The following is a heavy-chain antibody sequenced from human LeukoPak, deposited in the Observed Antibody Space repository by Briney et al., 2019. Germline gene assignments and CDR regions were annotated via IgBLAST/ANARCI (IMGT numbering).Heavy chain of an antibody. CDR2: IYYSGST. CDR1: GYSISSGYY. CDR3: ARVTIFGVVIRAPDY. D-gene: IGHD3-3*01. J-gene: IGHJ4*02. V-gene: IGHV4-38-2*02. Sequence: SGTLSLTCTVSGYSISSGYYWGWIRQPPGKGLEWIGYIYYSGSTYYNPSLKSRVTISVDTSKNQFSLKLSSVTAADTAVYYCARVTIFGVVIRAPDYWGQGTLVTVSS.